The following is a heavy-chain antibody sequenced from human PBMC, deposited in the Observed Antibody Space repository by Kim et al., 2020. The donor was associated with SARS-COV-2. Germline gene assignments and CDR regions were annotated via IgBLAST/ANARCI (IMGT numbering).Heavy chain of an antibody. J-gene: IGHJ6*01. CDR3: ARENFRASSRPIPFYSGMD. Sequence: ASVKVSCKASGYPFTSYGISWVRQAPGQGLECMGWISAHNGNTNYAQKFQGRVTMTTDTSTSTAYMELRDRRSDDTAVYYCARENFRASSRPIPFYSGMD. D-gene: IGHD6-6*01. CDR1: GYPFTSYG. V-gene: IGHV1-18*01. CDR2: ISAHNGNT.